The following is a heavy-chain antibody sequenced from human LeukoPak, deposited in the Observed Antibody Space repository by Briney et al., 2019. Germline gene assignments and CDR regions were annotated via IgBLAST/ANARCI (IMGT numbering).Heavy chain of an antibody. CDR3: ASRYCSGGSCYSGLDY. Sequence: ASVKVSCKASGYTFTSYAMHWVRQAPGQRLEWMGWINAGNGNTKYSQKFQGRVTITRDTSASPAYMELSSLRSEDTAVYYCASRYCSGGSCYSGLDYWGQGTLVTVSS. D-gene: IGHD2-15*01. CDR2: INAGNGNT. CDR1: GYTFTSYA. J-gene: IGHJ4*02. V-gene: IGHV1-3*01.